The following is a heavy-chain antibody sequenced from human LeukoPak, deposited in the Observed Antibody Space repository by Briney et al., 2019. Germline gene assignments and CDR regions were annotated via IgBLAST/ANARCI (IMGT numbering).Heavy chain of an antibody. CDR2: INPNSGGT. J-gene: IGHJ1*01. CDR1: GYPCTGYY. Sequence: ASLKVSCKASGYPCTGYYMHWERQAPGQGLESMGRINPNSGGTNYAQKYQGRITMTRDTSISTAYMELSSLRSEDTAVYYCARDQGQKYFQHWGQGTLVTVSS. CDR3: ARDQGQKYFQH. V-gene: IGHV1-2*06.